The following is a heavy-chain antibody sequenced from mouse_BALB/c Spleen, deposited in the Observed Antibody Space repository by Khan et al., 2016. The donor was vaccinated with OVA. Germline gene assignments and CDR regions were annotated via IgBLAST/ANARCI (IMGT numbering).Heavy chain of an antibody. CDR1: GYSITCGYC. CDR2: ISYIGST. D-gene: IGHD1-2*01. J-gene: IGHJ2*01. V-gene: IGHV3-1*02. CDR3: ARTARIKY. Sequence: EVKLLESGPRLVKPSQSLSLTCTVTGYSITCGYCWNRIRQFPGNKLEWMGYISYIGSTNYNPSLKSRIAITRDTSKNQFFLQLNSVATEYTATYYCARTARIKYWGQGTTLTVSS.